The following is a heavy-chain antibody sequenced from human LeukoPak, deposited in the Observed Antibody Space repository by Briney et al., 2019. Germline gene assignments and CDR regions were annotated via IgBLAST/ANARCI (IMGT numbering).Heavy chain of an antibody. Sequence: QTGGSLRLSCAASGFTFSSYGLSWVRQAPGKGLEWVSGISGSGGSTYYADSVKGRFTISRDIAKTSLYLQINSLRAEDTAIYYCARDMEPDAFDIWGQGTMVTVSS. V-gene: IGHV3-23*01. CDR1: GFTFSSYG. CDR3: ARDMEPDAFDI. CDR2: ISGSGGST. J-gene: IGHJ3*02. D-gene: IGHD1-1*01.